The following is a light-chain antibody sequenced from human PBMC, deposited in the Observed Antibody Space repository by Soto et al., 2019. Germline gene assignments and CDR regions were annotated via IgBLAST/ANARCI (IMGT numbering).Light chain of an antibody. CDR1: TGAVTSGHY. CDR3: LLSDSGAQAI. J-gene: IGLJ7*01. V-gene: IGLV7-46*01. Sequence: QAVVTQEPSLTVSPGGTVTLTCGSSTGAVTSGHYPYWFQQKPGQAPRTLIYDTSNKHSWTPARFSGSLLGGKAALTLSGAQPEDEAEYYCLLSDSGAQAIFGGGTQLTVL. CDR2: DTS.